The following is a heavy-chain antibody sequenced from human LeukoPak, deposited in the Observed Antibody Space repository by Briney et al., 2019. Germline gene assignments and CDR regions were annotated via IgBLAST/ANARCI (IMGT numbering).Heavy chain of an antibody. V-gene: IGHV4-59*11. J-gene: IGHJ4*02. CDR2: VFNGGST. Sequence: PSETLSLTCSASGASIDSHYWSWIRQSPGKGLEWIGYVFNGGSTNYNPSLNSRVTMSLDTSRAQFSLRLSSVTAADTAIYYCASRPADTTWYGVFDYWSQGTLVTVSS. CDR1: GASIDSHY. D-gene: IGHD3-10*01. CDR3: ASRPADTTWYGVFDY.